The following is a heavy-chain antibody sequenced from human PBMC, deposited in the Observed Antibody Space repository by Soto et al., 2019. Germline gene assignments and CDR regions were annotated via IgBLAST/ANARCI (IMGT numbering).Heavy chain of an antibody. Sequence: SVKVSCKASEDTFRNYAISWVRQAPGQGLEWMGGIIPIFGTANYAQKFQGRVTITADTSANTVYLELSSLRSEDTAVYYCASTKYDSSAYYYSYLGLWGRGTLVTVSS. CDR2: IIPIFGTA. D-gene: IGHD3-22*01. V-gene: IGHV1-69*06. CDR3: ASTKYDSSAYYYSYLGL. CDR1: EDTFRNYA. J-gene: IGHJ2*01.